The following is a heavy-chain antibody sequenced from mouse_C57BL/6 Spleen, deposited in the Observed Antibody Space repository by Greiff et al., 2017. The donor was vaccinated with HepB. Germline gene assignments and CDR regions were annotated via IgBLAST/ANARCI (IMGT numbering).Heavy chain of an antibody. CDR1: GFNITDYY. D-gene: IGHD1-1*01. Sequence: EVKLQEPGAELVRPGASVKLSCTASGFNITDYYMPWVKQRPEQGLEWIGWIDPGNGDTNYASKFQGKATITADTSSNTAYLQLSSLTSEDTAVYYCTCFIAKVVVDYWGQGTTLTVSS. J-gene: IGHJ2*01. CDR3: TCFIAKVVVDY. V-gene: IGHV14-4*01. CDR2: IDPGNGDT.